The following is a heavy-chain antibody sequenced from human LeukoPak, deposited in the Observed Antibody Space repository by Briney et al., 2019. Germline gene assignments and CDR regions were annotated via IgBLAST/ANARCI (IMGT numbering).Heavy chain of an antibody. D-gene: IGHD6-13*01. CDR1: GFTFSSYS. J-gene: IGHJ3*02. V-gene: IGHV3-21*01. CDR3: ASWGSSWSYAFDI. Sequence: GGSLRLSCAASGFTFSSYSMNWVRQAPGKGLEWVSSISSSSSYIYYADSVKGRFTISRDNAKNSLYLQMNSLRAEDTAVYYCASWGSSWSYAFDIWGQGTMVTVSS. CDR2: ISSSSSYI.